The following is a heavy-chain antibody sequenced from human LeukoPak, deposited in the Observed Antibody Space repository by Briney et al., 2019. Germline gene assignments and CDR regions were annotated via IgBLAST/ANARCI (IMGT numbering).Heavy chain of an antibody. J-gene: IGHJ4*02. D-gene: IGHD3-16*01. CDR1: GGSFSGYY. V-gene: IGHV4-34*01. CDR2: INHSGNT. CDR3: ARGLLDSY. Sequence: PSETLSLTCAVYGGSFSGYYWTWIRQPPGKGLEWIGEINHSGNTIYNPSLKSRVTISVDTSKNQFSLNLSSVTAADTAVYYCARGLLDSYWGQGTLVTVSS.